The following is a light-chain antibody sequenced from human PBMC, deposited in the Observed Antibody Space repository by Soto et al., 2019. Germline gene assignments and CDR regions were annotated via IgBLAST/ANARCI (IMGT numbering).Light chain of an antibody. CDR3: QQSYTTPPT. CDR2: AAS. J-gene: IGKJ1*01. CDR1: QTVNNF. V-gene: IGKV1-39*01. Sequence: DIQMTQSPSSLSASIGDRVTLTCRTSQTVNNFLNWLQQKPGRAPQLLISAASNLQSGVPSRFSGSGSGTDFTLTISSLQPEEFATYYCQQSYTTPPTFGQGTKVEIK.